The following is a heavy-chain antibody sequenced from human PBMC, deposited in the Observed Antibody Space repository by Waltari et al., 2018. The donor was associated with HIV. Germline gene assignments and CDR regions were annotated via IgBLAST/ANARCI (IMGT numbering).Heavy chain of an antibody. J-gene: IGHJ6*02. V-gene: IGHV3-23*01. CDR1: GFTFSSYA. D-gene: IGHD2-15*01. Sequence: EVQLLESGGGLVQPGGSLRLSCAASGFTFSSYAMSWVRQAPGKGLEWVSAISGSGGSTYYADSVKGRFTISRDNSKNTLYLQMNSLRAEDTAVYYCAKAPSGRYCSGGSCYSAGSYYGMDVWGQGTTVTVSS. CDR3: AKAPSGRYCSGGSCYSAGSYYGMDV. CDR2: ISGSGGST.